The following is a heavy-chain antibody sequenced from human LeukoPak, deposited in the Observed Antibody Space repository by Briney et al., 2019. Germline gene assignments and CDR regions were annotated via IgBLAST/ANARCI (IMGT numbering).Heavy chain of an antibody. J-gene: IGHJ5*02. CDR2: IYYSGST. CDR1: GGSISSGGYY. CDR3: ARPGGVLLWFGELPAWFDP. D-gene: IGHD3-10*01. Sequence: PSQTLSLTCTVSGGSISSGGYYWSWIRQHPGKGLEWIGYIYYSGSTYYNPSLKSRVTISVDTSKNQFSLKLSSVTAADTAVYYCARPGGVLLWFGELPAWFDPWGQGTLVTVSS. V-gene: IGHV4-31*03.